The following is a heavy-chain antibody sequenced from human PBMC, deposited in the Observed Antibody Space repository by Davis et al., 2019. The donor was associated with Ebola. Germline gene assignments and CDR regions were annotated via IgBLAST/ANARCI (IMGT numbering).Heavy chain of an antibody. V-gene: IGHV3-21*04. CDR3: AKDGSGWYSFDY. J-gene: IGHJ4*02. CDR2: ISTSSSYI. D-gene: IGHD6-19*01. CDR1: GFTVSSNY. Sequence: GESLKISCAASGFTVSSNYMSWVRQAPGKGLEWVSTISTSSSYIYYADSVKGRFTISRDNAKNSLYLQMNSLRAEDTAVYYCAKDGSGWYSFDYWGQGTLVTVSS.